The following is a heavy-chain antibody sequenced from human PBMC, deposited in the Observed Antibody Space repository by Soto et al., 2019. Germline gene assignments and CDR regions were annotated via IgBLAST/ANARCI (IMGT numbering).Heavy chain of an antibody. Sequence: GGSLRLSCAASGFTFSSYGMHWVRQAPGKGLEWVAVIWYDGSNKYYADSVKGRFTISRDNSKNTLYLQMNSLRAEDTAVYYCARAYWAKGRAFDIWGQGTMVTVSS. V-gene: IGHV3-33*01. D-gene: IGHD2-8*02. CDR3: ARAYWAKGRAFDI. CDR1: GFTFSSYG. J-gene: IGHJ3*02. CDR2: IWYDGSNK.